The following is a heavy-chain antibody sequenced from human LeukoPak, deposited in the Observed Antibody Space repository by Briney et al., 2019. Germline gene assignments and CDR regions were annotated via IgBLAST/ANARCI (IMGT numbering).Heavy chain of an antibody. D-gene: IGHD1-26*01. CDR1: GGSIRSYY. CDR2: IYYSGST. V-gene: IGHV4-59*01. J-gene: IGHJ4*02. Sequence: SETLSLTCTVSGGSIRSYYWSWIRQPPGKGLEWIGYIYYSGSTNYNPSLKSRVTTSVDTSKNQFSLKLSSVTAADTAVYYCARGSGSYNSWGQGTLVTVSS. CDR3: ARGSGSYNS.